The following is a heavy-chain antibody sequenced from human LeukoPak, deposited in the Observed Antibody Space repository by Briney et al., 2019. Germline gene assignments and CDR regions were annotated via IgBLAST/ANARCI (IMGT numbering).Heavy chain of an antibody. CDR3: ARVGYSGYGPPDY. D-gene: IGHD5-12*01. Sequence: GASVKVSCKASGYTFTDYYMHWVRQAPGQGLEWMGWINPNSRGTDSAQKFQGRVTMTRDTSISTAYMELSRLRSDDTAVYYCARVGYSGYGPPDYWGQGTLVTVSS. V-gene: IGHV1-2*02. J-gene: IGHJ4*02. CDR2: INPNSRGT. CDR1: GYTFTDYY.